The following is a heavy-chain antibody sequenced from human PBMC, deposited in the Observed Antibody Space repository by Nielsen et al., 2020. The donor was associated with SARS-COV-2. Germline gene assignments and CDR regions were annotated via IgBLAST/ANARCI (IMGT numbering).Heavy chain of an antibody. CDR3: ATITSSIAARPHDAFDI. CDR2: INAGNGNT. D-gene: IGHD6-6*01. J-gene: IGHJ3*02. V-gene: IGHV1-3*01. CDR1: GYTFTSYA. Sequence: ASVKVSCKASGYTFTSYAMHWVRQAPGQRLEWMGWINAGNGNTKYSQKFQGRVTITADESTSTAYMELSSLRSEDTAVYYCATITSSIAARPHDAFDIWGQGTMVTVSS.